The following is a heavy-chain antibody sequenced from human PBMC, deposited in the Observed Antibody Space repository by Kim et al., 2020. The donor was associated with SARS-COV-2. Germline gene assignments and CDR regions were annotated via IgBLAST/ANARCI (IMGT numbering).Heavy chain of an antibody. V-gene: IGHV5-10-1*01. CDR3: ARRGVGATEDY. Sequence: TTNRPSFKGHVTISADKSISTAYLQWSSLKASDTAMYYCARRGVGATEDYWGQGTLVTVSS. J-gene: IGHJ4*02. CDR2: T. D-gene: IGHD1-26*01.